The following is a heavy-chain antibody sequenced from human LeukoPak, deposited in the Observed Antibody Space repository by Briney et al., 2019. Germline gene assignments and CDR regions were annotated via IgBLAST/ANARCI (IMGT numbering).Heavy chain of an antibody. V-gene: IGHV3-48*01. CDR3: ARVGDHFHWYLDL. Sequence: GGSLRLSCAASGFSTSTYSMGWVRQAPGKGLEWVSYIGSTSIYADSVKGRFTISRDSSKNMLFLHMNSLRAEDTAVYYCARVGDHFHWYLDLWGRGTLVTVSS. J-gene: IGHJ2*01. CDR2: IGSTSI. CDR1: GFSTSTYS. D-gene: IGHD3-3*02.